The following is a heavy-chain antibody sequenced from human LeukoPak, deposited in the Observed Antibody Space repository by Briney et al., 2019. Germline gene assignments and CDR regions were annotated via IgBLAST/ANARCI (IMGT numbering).Heavy chain of an antibody. CDR1: GGSCDDYY. CDR3: ARGRDRSKAGDL. CDR2: IHPHGIF. D-gene: IGHD5-24*01. J-gene: IGHJ5*02. Sequence: SETLSLTCAVYGGSCDDYYCSWIRQPPGKGLEWIGEIHPHGIFYYNSSLVSRVTISIDTSKTQFSLRLTSVTATDTAFYYCARGRDRSKAGDLWGQGSLVPVSS. V-gene: IGHV4-34*01.